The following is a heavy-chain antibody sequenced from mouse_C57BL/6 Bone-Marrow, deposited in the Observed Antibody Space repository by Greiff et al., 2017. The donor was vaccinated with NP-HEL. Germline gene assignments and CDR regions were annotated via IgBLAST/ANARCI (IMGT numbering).Heavy chain of an antibody. CDR2: IDPETGGT. D-gene: IGHD2-1*01. CDR3: TRGNYGNSAWFAY. CDR1: GYTFTDYE. J-gene: IGHJ3*01. Sequence: QVQLQQSGAELVRPGASVTLSCKASGYTFTDYEMHWVKQTPVHGLEWIGAIDPETGGTAYNQKFKGKAILTADKSSSTAYMELRSLTSEDSAVYYCTRGNYGNSAWFAYWGQGTLVTVSA. V-gene: IGHV1-15*01.